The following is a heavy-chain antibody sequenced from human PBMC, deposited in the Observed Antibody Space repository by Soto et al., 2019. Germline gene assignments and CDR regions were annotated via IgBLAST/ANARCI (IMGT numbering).Heavy chain of an antibody. V-gene: IGHV3-21*01. CDR2: TSSSSRYI. J-gene: IGHJ6*02. CDR3: ARGRVTASGKYYYFYGMDV. CDR1: GFTFSSYS. D-gene: IGHD2-21*02. Sequence: EVQLVESGGGLVKPGGSLRLSCAASGFTFSSYSMNWVRQAPGEGLDWFSSTSSSSRYIYYAYSVKGRFTISRDNAENSLSLQVSSLRAEDTAVYYCARGRVTASGKYYYFYGMDVWCQGTTVTVS.